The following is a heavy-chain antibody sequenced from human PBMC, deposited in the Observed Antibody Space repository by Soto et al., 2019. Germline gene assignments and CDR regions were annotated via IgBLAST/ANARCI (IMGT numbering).Heavy chain of an antibody. D-gene: IGHD3-22*01. V-gene: IGHV1-69*13. CDR3: ARERRDYYDSSGPLAPCAFDI. Sequence: SVKVSCKASGGTFSSYAISWVRQAPGQGLEWMGGIIPIFGTANYAQKFQGRVTITADESTSTAYMELSSLRSEDTAVYYCARERRDYYDSSGPLAPCAFDIWGQGTMVTVSS. J-gene: IGHJ3*02. CDR1: GGTFSSYA. CDR2: IIPIFGTA.